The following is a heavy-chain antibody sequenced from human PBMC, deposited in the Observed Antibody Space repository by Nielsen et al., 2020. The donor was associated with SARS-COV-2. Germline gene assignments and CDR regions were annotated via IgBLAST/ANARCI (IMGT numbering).Heavy chain of an antibody. CDR3: ARSLCSGGSCAGDY. CDR2: ISYDGSNK. J-gene: IGHJ4*02. V-gene: IGHV3-30-3*01. CDR1: GFTFSSYA. Sequence: GGSLRLSCAASGFTFSSYAMHWVRQAPGKGLEWVAVISYDGSNKYYADSVKGRFTISRDNSKNTLYLQMNSLRAEDTAVYYCARSLCSGGSCAGDYWGQGTLVTVSS. D-gene: IGHD2-15*01.